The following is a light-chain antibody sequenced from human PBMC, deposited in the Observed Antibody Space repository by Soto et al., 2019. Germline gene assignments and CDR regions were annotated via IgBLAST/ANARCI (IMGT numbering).Light chain of an antibody. CDR3: QQYGNSPFT. CDR2: DAS. CDR1: QSVDND. J-gene: IGKJ5*01. V-gene: IGKV3D-15*02. Sequence: EIVMTQSPATLSMSPGDRATLSCRASQSVDNDLAWYQQKPGQPPRLLIYDASTRATGIPARFSGSQSGTDFTLTISRLEPEDFVVYYCQQYGNSPFTFGQGTRLEIK.